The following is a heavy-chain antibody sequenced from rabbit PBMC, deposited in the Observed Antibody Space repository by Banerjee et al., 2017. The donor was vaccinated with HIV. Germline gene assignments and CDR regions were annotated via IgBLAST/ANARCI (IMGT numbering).Heavy chain of an antibody. D-gene: IGHD4-2*01. J-gene: IGHJ6*01. V-gene: IGHV1S40*01. CDR2: IHVGSSGST. CDR1: GLDFSSSDW. Sequence: QSLEESGGDLVKPGASLTLTCTASGLDFSSSDWICWVRQAPGKGLELIACIHVGSSGSTYYASWAKGRFTISKTSSTTVTLQMTSLTAADTATYLCARDLGGSIHLWGPGTLVTVS. CDR3: ARDLGGSIHL.